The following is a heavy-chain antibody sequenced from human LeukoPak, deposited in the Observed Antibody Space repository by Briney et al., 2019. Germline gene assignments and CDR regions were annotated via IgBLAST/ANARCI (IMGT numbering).Heavy chain of an antibody. J-gene: IGHJ4*02. CDR2: IRSKANSYAT. Sequence: GGSLRLSCAASGFTFSGSAMHWVRQASGKGLEWVGRIRSKANSYATAYAASVKGRFTIPRDDSKNTAYLQMNSLKTEDTAVYYCTRLYLSYDFWSGYYSGADYWGQGTLVTVPS. CDR1: GFTFSGSA. D-gene: IGHD3-3*01. CDR3: TRLYLSYDFWSGYYSGADY. V-gene: IGHV3-73*01.